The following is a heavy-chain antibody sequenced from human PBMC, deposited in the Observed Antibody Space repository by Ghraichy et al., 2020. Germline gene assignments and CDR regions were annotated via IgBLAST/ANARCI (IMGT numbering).Heavy chain of an antibody. CDR3: VKDRGSSGWFSDY. Sequence: GGSLRLSCSASGFTFSSYAMHWVRQAPGKGLEYVSAINNNGGTTYYADSVKGRFTISRDNSKNKLYLQMSSLGAEDTAVYYCVKDRGSSGWFSDYWGQGTLVTVCS. CDR2: INNNGGTT. D-gene: IGHD6-19*01. CDR1: GFTFSSYA. V-gene: IGHV3-64D*06. J-gene: IGHJ4*02.